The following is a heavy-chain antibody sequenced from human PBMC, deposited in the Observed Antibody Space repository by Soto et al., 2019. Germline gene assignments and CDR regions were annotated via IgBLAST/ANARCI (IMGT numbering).Heavy chain of an antibody. CDR3: AISIAARRAEDY. D-gene: IGHD6-6*01. V-gene: IGHV4-38-2*01. CDR1: GYSISSGYY. Sequence: SETLSLTCAFSGYSISSGYYWGWIRQPPGKGLEWIGSIYHSGSTYYNPSLKSRVTISVDTSKNQFSLKLSSETAADTAVYYCAISIAARRAEDYWGQGTLVTVSS. CDR2: IYHSGST. J-gene: IGHJ4*02.